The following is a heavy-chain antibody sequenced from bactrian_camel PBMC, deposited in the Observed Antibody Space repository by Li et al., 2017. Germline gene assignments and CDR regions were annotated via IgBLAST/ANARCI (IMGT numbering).Heavy chain of an antibody. D-gene: IGHD2*01. CDR3: AAEIVVDCEWPKYTC. V-gene: IGHV3-3*01. CDR2: ISTSDGRT. J-gene: IGHJ4*01. CDR1: GYRYSSVA. Sequence: HVQLVESGGGSVQAGGSLKLSCSASGYRYSSVACMGWYRQAPGKEREGIASISTSDGRTYYADSVKGRFTISQDNAQNTLYLQMDSLKPEDTAMYYCAAEIVVDCEWPKYTCWGQGTQVTVS.